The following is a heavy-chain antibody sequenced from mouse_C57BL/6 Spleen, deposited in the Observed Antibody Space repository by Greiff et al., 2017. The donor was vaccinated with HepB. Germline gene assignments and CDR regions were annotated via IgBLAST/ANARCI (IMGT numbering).Heavy chain of an antibody. Sequence: VQLQQSGAELARPGASVKLSCKASGYTFTSYGISWVKQRTGQGLEWIGEIYPRSGNTYYNEKFKGKATLTADKSSSTAYMELRSLTSEDSAVYFCARITTVVEGYAMDYWGQGTSVTVSS. CDR1: GYTFTSYG. J-gene: IGHJ4*01. CDR2: IYPRSGNT. CDR3: ARITTVVEGYAMDY. D-gene: IGHD1-1*01. V-gene: IGHV1-81*01.